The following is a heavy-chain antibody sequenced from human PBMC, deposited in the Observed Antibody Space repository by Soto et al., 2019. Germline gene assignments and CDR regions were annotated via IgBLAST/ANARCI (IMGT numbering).Heavy chain of an antibody. CDR3: ARGDGTGLYNSGWSPRY. D-gene: IGHD6-19*01. J-gene: IGHJ4*02. Sequence: EVQLVESGGGLVKPGESLRVSCAASGFTFSYYSLHWVRKAPGKGREWVSSISGSSTYIYYADRGKGRFTIPRDNAKNSLYLRMDSLRAEDTAVYYCARGDGTGLYNSGWSPRYWGQGTLVTVSS. CDR1: GFTFSYYS. CDR2: ISGSSTYI. V-gene: IGHV3-21*04.